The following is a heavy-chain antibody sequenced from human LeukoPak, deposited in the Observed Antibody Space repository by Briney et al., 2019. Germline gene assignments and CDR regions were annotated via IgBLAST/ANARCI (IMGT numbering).Heavy chain of an antibody. J-gene: IGHJ5*02. D-gene: IGHD3-10*01. CDR3: AKDRGLLWFGESHWFDP. CDR2: ISGSGGST. CDR1: GFTFSSYA. Sequence: SLRLSXAASGFTFSSYAMSWVRQAPGKGLEWVSAISGSGGSTYYADSVKGRFTISRDNSKNTLYLQMNSLRAEDTAVYYCAKDRGLLWFGESHWFDPWGQGTLVTVSS. V-gene: IGHV3-23*01.